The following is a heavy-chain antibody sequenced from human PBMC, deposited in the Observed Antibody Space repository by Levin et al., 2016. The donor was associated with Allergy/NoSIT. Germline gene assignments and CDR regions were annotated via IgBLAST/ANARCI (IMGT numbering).Heavy chain of an antibody. CDR2: INHSGST. J-gene: IGHJ6*03. V-gene: IGHV4-34*01. CDR3: ARGRKQWLVPYYYYMDV. CDR1: GGSFSGYY. D-gene: IGHD6-19*01. Sequence: GSLRLSCAVYGGSFSGYYWSWIRQPPGKGLEWIGEINHSGSTNYNPSLKSRVTISVDTSKNQFSLKLSSVTAADTAVYYCARGRKQWLVPYYYYMDVWGKGTTVTVSS.